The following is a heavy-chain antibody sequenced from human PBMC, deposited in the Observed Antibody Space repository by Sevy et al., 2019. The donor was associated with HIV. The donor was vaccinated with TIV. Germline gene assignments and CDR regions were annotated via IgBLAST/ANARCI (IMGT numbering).Heavy chain of an antibody. CDR3: AREGCTRPHDY. D-gene: IGHD2-8*01. CDR2: LSFGGGKI. J-gene: IGHJ4*02. Sequence: GGSLRLSCAASGFAFYDYSMSWIRQAPGKGLEWVATLSFGGGKINYADSLKGRFTISRVNSKNSFYLQMDNLRVEDTALYYCAREGCTRPHDYWGQGTRVTVSS. V-gene: IGHV3-23*01. CDR1: GFAFYDYS.